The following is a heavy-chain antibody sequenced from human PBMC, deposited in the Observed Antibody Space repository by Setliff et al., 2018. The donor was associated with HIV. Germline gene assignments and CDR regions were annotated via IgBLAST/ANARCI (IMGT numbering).Heavy chain of an antibody. CDR2: ISVYNGNT. CDR3: ARDRYGDYAYFDY. CDR1: GYMVTSFG. D-gene: IGHD4-17*01. J-gene: IGHJ4*02. V-gene: IGHV1-18*01. Sequence: ASVKVSCKASGYMVTSFGISWLRQAPGKGPEWMGWISVYNGNTKYAQKLEGRVTMTREPATSFATTTTAYMELRSLRPDDTAVYYCARDRYGDYAYFDYWGQGTLVTVSS.